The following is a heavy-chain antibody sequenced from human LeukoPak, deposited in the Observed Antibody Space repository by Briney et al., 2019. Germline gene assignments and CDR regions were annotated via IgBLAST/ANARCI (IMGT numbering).Heavy chain of an antibody. J-gene: IGHJ2*01. D-gene: IGHD6-13*01. V-gene: IGHV4-4*07. CDR2: IHTSGII. CDR1: GGSVSSYY. Sequence: SETLSLTCTVSGGSVSSYYWSWIRQPAGKGLEWIGRIHTSGIIHYNPSLKSRVTMSLDTSKNQFSLKLSSGIAADTAVYYCARDRWRQLAYWYFDLWGRGTLVTVSS. CDR3: ARDRWRQLAYWYFDL.